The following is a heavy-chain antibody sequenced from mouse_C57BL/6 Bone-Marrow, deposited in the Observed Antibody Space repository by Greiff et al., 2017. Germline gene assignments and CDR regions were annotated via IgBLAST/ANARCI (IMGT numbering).Heavy chain of an antibody. CDR1: GYTFTSYC. V-gene: IGHV1-55*01. J-gene: IGHJ2*01. Sequence: QVQLQQPGAELVKPGASVKMSCKASGYTFTSYCITWVKQRPGQGLEWIGDTYPGSGSTNYNEKFKSKATLTVATSSSTAYMQLSSLTSEDSAVYYCAREGLRDWGQGTTLTVSS. CDR3: AREGLRD. CDR2: TYPGSGST. D-gene: IGHD1-1*01.